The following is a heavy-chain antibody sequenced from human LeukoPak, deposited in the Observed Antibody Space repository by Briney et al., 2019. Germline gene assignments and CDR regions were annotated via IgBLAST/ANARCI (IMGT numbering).Heavy chain of an antibody. CDR1: GFIFDTYG. V-gene: IGHV3-30*18. J-gene: IGHJ6*02. D-gene: IGHD1-1*01. CDR3: AKEKAIGTINYGLDV. CDR2: IAYDGSNQ. Sequence: GGSLRLSCAASGFIFDTYGMLWVRQAPGKGLEWVAVIAYDGSNQYHADSVKGRFTISRDNSMNTLYLQMNSLRGEDTAVYYCAKEKAIGTINYGLDVWGQGTTVTVSS.